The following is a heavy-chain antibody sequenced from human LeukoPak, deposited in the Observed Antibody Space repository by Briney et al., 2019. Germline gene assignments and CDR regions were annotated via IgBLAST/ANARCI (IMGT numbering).Heavy chain of an antibody. Sequence: PGGSLRLSCAASGFTFSSYAMTWVRQAPGKGLEWVSAVSGSGGTTYHADSVKGRFTISRDNSKNTLFLRMNSLGVEDTAVYYCTKCAGYSCTNDMDVWGRGTTVTVSS. J-gene: IGHJ6*03. CDR1: GFTFSSYA. V-gene: IGHV3-23*01. CDR3: TKCAGYSCTNDMDV. D-gene: IGHD6-13*01. CDR2: VSGSGGTT.